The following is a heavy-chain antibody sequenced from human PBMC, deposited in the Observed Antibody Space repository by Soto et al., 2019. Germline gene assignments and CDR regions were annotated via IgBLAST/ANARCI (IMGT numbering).Heavy chain of an antibody. CDR2: IWYDGSNK. CDR3: ARDQRFYYGSAPYYMDV. D-gene: IGHD3-10*01. Sequence: QVQLVESGGGVVQPGTSLTLSCAATGFSFNNYGMHWARQAPGKGLEWVALIWYDGSNKFYADSVRGRFTISRDTSNNTLYLQMNSLRVDDTAVYYCARDQRFYYGSAPYYMDVWGKGTTVTVSS. V-gene: IGHV3-33*01. CDR1: GFSFNNYG. J-gene: IGHJ6*03.